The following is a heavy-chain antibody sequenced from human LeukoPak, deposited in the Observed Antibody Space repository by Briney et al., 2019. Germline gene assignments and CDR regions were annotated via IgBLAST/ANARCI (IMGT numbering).Heavy chain of an antibody. J-gene: IGHJ4*02. CDR3: ARAFLGSGWYYFDY. V-gene: IGHV3-64*01. CDR2: ISSNGGST. Sequence: PGGSLRLSCAASGFTFSSYAMHWVRQAPGKGLEYVSAISSNGGSTYYANSVKGRFTISRDNSKNTLYLQMGSLRAEDMAVYYCARAFLGSGWYYFDYWGQGTLVTVSS. D-gene: IGHD6-19*01. CDR1: GFTFSSYA.